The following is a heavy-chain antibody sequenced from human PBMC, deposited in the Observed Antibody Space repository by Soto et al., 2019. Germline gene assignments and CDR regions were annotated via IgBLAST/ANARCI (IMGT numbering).Heavy chain of an antibody. J-gene: IGHJ4*02. D-gene: IGHD4-17*01. V-gene: IGHV4-39*01. Sequence: SETLSLTCTVSGGSISSGSYYWGWIRQPPGKGLEWIGGVYYSGSAYHNPSLQSRLTMSVDTSKNQFSLKLSSVTAADTAVYYCASVAYDDYGGRTIDYWGQGTLVTVSS. CDR1: GGSISSGSYY. CDR3: ASVAYDDYGGRTIDY. CDR2: VYYSGSA.